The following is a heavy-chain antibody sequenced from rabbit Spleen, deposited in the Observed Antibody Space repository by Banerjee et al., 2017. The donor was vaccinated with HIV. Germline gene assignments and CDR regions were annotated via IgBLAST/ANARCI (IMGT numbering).Heavy chain of an antibody. CDR2: IYGGSSGST. D-gene: IGHD4-1*01. J-gene: IGHJ4*01. CDR3: ARDLTDAIGWNFGW. V-gene: IGHV1S45*01. Sequence: QEQLVESGGGLVQPEGSLTLTCTASGFSFSSSYWICWVRQAPGKGLEWIACIYGGSSGSTYYASWAKGRFTISRSTSLNTVTLQMTSLTAADTATYFCARDLTDAIGWNFGWWGPGTLVTVS. CDR1: GFSFSSSYW.